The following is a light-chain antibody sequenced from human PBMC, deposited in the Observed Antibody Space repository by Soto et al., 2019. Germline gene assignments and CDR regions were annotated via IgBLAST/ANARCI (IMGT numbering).Light chain of an antibody. CDR2: GAS. Sequence: EIVLTQSPGTLSLSPGERATLSCRAGQSVTSNYLAWYQQQPGQAPRLLIYGASSRATGISDRFSGSGSGTDFTLTISRLEPEDFAVYYCQQYISSPRTFGQGTKVEIK. CDR3: QQYISSPRT. V-gene: IGKV3-20*01. CDR1: QSVTSNY. J-gene: IGKJ1*01.